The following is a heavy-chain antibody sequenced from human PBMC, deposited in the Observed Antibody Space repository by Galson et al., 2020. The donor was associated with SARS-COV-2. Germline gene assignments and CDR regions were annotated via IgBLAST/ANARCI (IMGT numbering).Heavy chain of an antibody. CDR2: ISNDGSNK. CDR1: GFTFSSFG. CDR3: AKDRGYSYGHPMDV. D-gene: IGHD5-18*01. J-gene: IGHJ6*02. V-gene: IGHV3-30*18. Sequence: GGSLRLSCAAFGFTFSSFGMHWVRQAPGRGLEWVALISNDGSNKYYADSVMGRFTISRDNSKNTLYLQMNSLRAEDTAVYYCAKDRGYSYGHPMDVWGQGTTVTVSS.